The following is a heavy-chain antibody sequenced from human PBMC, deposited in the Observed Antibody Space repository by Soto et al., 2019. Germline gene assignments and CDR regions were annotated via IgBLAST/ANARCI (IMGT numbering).Heavy chain of an antibody. D-gene: IGHD3-9*01. CDR3: AKEMYYDVLIGPPPLDY. Sequence: GGSLRLSCAASGFTFHDYAMHWVRQAPGKGLEWVSGISWNSATIGYADSVKGRFTVSRDNAKNSLYLQMNSLRAEDTAFYYCAKEMYYDVLIGPPPLDYWGQGTLVTVS. V-gene: IGHV3-9*01. CDR2: ISWNSATI. CDR1: GFTFHDYA. J-gene: IGHJ4*02.